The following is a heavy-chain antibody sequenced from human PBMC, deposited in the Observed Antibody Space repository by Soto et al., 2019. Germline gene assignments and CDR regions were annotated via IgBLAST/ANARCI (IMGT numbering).Heavy chain of an antibody. J-gene: IGHJ4*02. CDR2: ISYDGSNK. Sequence: GGSLRLSCAASGFTFSSYGMHWVRQAPGKGLEWVAVISYDGSNKYYADSVKGRFTISRDNSKNTLYLQMNSLRAEDTAVYYCAKSDSNSWQFYYSDYWGQGTLVTVSS. D-gene: IGHD6-13*01. CDR1: GFTFSSYG. V-gene: IGHV3-30*18. CDR3: AKSDSNSWQFYYSDY.